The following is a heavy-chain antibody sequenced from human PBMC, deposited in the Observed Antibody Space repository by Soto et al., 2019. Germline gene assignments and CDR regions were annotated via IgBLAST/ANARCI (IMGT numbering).Heavy chain of an antibody. D-gene: IGHD4-17*01. Sequence: PSETLSLTCTVSGGSVTNSSYYWGWIRQSPGKGLEWIGSVYYRGRSYSKSSVKSRVTISVDTSKNRFSLSLNSVTASDTAVYFCARKRTTVPTQACFDYWGPGAPVTVYS. CDR2: VYYRGRS. V-gene: IGHV4-39*01. CDR3: ARKRTTVPTQACFDY. CDR1: GGSVTNSSYY. J-gene: IGHJ4*02.